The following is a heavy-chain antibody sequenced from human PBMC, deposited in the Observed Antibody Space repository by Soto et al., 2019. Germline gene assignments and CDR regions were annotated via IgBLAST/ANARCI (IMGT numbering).Heavy chain of an antibody. CDR1: GGTFSTYA. J-gene: IGHJ3*02. Sequence: QVQLVQSGAEVKKPGSSMKVSCKTSGGTFSTYAITWVRQAPGPGLEWMGGVIPIFGTTNYAQKFQGRVTITADESTPTVYTELSRLSSEDTAVYYCARDSSRGNYSSQDAFDIWGQGTMVTVSS. CDR2: VIPIFGTT. CDR3: ARDSSRGNYSSQDAFDI. V-gene: IGHV1-69*01. D-gene: IGHD1-7*01.